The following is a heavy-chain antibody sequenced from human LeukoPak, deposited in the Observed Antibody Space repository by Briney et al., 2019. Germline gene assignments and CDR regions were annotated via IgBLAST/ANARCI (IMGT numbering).Heavy chain of an antibody. D-gene: IGHD3-10*01. J-gene: IGHJ6*02. V-gene: IGHV1-69*01. CDR3: ARGFMVRGVIIHRPVDGMDV. CDR2: IIPIFGTA. CDR1: GGTFISYA. Sequence: GASVKVSCKASGGTFISYAISWVRQAPGQGLEWMGGIIPIFGTANYAQKFQGRVTITADESTSTAYMELSSLRSEDTAVYYCARGFMVRGVIIHRPVDGMDVWGQGTTVTVSS.